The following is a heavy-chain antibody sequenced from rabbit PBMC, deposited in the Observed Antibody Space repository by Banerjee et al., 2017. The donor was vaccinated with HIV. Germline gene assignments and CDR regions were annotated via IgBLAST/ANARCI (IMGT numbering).Heavy chain of an antibody. CDR3: ARAPYYPYAYGGYAYATYYGMDL. CDR2: IYVGSSVST. CDR1: GFSFSSGYY. Sequence: QEQLEESGGDLVKPGASLTLTCTASGFSFSSGYYMCWVRQAPGKGLEWIACIYVGSSVSTYYASWAKGRFTISRSTSLNTVTLQMTSLTAADTATYFCARAPYYPYAYGGYAYATYYGMDLWGPGTLVTVS. J-gene: IGHJ6*01. D-gene: IGHD6-1*01. V-gene: IGHV1S45*01.